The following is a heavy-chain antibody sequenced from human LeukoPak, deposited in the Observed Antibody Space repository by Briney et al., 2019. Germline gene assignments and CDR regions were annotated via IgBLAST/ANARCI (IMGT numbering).Heavy chain of an antibody. J-gene: IGHJ6*02. CDR3: ARLYYNGMDV. V-gene: IGHV5-51*01. CDR1: GSTYTSYW. Sequence: GASLQISCKGSGSTYTSYWIGWVRQLPGKGLEWMGLIYPGDSDTSYSPSFQGQVTISADKSISTAYLHWSSLKASDTAMYYCARLYYNGMDVWGQGTTVTVSS. CDR2: IYPGDSDT.